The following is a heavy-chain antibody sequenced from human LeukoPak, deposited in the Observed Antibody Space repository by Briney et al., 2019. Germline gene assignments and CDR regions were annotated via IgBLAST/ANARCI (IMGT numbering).Heavy chain of an antibody. V-gene: IGHV5-51*01. CDR3: ARRGFGATIGYYYMDV. J-gene: IGHJ6*03. Sequence: GESLKISCKGSGYSFTNYWIGWVRQMPGKGLEWMGIIYPGDSVTRYSPSFQGQVTISADKSISTAYLQWSSLKASDTAIYYCARRGFGATIGYYYMDVWGKGTTVTVSS. CDR2: IYPGDSVT. D-gene: IGHD1-26*01. CDR1: GYSFTNYW.